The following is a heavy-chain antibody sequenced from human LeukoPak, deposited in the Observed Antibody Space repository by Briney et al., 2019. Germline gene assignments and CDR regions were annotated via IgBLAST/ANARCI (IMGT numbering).Heavy chain of an antibody. J-gene: IGHJ4*02. CDR2: ISSSSSYI. V-gene: IGHV3-21*01. CDR3: AREAVVTPQGFDY. D-gene: IGHD4-23*01. CDR1: GFTFSSYS. Sequence: PGGSLRLSCAASGFTFSSYSMNWVRQAPGKGLEWVSSISSSSSYIYYADSVKGRFTISRDNAKNSLYLQMNSLRAEDTAVYYCAREAVVTPQGFDYWGQGTLVTVSS.